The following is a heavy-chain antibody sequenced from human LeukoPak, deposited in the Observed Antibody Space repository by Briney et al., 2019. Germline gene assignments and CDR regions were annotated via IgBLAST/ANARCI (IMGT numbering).Heavy chain of an antibody. CDR1: VGTFSSYA. CDR2: IIPILGIA. D-gene: IGHD4-23*01. CDR3: ARNPAYGGNSPVQGFDY. J-gene: IGHJ4*02. Sequence: ASVKVSCKASVGTFSSYAISWVRQAPGQGLEWMGRIIPILGIANYAQKFQGRVTITADKSTSTAYMELSSLRSEDTAVYYCARNPAYGGNSPVQGFDYWGQGTLVTVSS. V-gene: IGHV1-69*04.